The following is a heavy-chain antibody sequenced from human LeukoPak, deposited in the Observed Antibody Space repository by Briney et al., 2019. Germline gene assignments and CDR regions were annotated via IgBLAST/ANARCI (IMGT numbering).Heavy chain of an antibody. D-gene: IGHD5-12*01. V-gene: IGHV3-30*18. CDR2: ISYDGSNK. CDR1: GFTFSSYG. Sequence: SGGSLRLSCAASGFTFSSYGMHWVRQAPGKGLEWVAVISYDGSNKYYADSVKGRFTISRDNSKNTLYLQMNSLRAEDTAVYYCAKDHGAAGYSGYDWGADYWGQGTLVTVSS. J-gene: IGHJ4*02. CDR3: AKDHGAAGYSGYDWGADY.